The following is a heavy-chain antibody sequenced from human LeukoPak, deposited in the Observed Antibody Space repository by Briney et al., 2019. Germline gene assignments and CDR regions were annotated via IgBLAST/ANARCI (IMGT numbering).Heavy chain of an antibody. CDR3: ARGGGLGYYYYYMDV. Sequence: SETLSLTCTVSGGSTSGYYWSWVRQPPGRGLEWIGYIYYSGSTNYNPSLKSRVTMSVDTSKNQFSLKLSSVTAADTAVYYCARGGGLGYYYYYMDVWGKGTTVTVSS. CDR1: GGSTSGYY. CDR2: IYYSGST. J-gene: IGHJ6*03. D-gene: IGHD3-16*01. V-gene: IGHV4-59*01.